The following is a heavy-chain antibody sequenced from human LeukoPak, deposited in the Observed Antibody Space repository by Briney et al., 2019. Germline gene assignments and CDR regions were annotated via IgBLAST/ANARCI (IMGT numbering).Heavy chain of an antibody. CDR1: GGGIGSRY. J-gene: IGHJ4*02. CDR3: ARRLRGIDY. D-gene: IGHD3-16*01. V-gene: IGHV4-59*01. CDR2: IYYSGST. Sequence: SGTLGLTGAERGGGIGSRYWSWIQQHQGKGLEWIGYIYYSGSTNYNPSLKSRVTISVDTSKNQFSLKLSSVTAADTAVYYCARRLRGIDYWGQGTLVTVSS.